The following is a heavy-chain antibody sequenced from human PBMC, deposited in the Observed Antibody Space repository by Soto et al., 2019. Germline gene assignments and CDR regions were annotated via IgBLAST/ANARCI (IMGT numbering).Heavy chain of an antibody. D-gene: IGHD6-6*01. CDR2: INPNSGGT. J-gene: IGHJ6*03. CDR3: ARGVAARRYYYYYYMDV. CDR1: GYTFTGYY. Sequence: ASVKVSCKASGYTFTGYYMHWVRQAPGQGLEWMGWINPNSGGTNYAQKYQGWVTMTRDTSISTAYKELSRLRSDDTAVYYYARGVAARRYYYYYYMDVWGKGTTVTVSS. V-gene: IGHV1-2*04.